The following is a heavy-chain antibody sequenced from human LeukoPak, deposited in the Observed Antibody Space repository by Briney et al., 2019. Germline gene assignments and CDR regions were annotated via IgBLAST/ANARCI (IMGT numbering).Heavy chain of an antibody. Sequence: GGSLRLSCAASGFTFSSNAMHWVRQAPGKGLEWVAATSYDERNKYYGDSVRGRFTISRDNSKNTLCLQMNSLRVEDTAVYYCARGWDNNDSSGYTAWGQGTLVTVSS. CDR2: TSYDERNK. CDR1: GFTFSSNA. D-gene: IGHD3-22*01. V-gene: IGHV3-30*04. J-gene: IGHJ4*02. CDR3: ARGWDNNDSSGYTA.